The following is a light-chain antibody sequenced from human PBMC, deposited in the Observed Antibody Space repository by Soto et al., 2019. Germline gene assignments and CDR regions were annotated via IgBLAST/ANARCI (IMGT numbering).Light chain of an antibody. J-gene: IGLJ1*01. CDR1: SSDVGAYDY. CDR2: EVS. CDR3: SSYTSSSTRV. Sequence: QSALTQPASVSGSPGQSITISCTGTSSDVGAYDYVSWYQQHPDKAPKLMIYEVSNRPSGVSTRFSGSKSVNTATLTISGLQADDEADYYCSSYTSSSTRVFGTGTKVTVL. V-gene: IGLV2-14*03.